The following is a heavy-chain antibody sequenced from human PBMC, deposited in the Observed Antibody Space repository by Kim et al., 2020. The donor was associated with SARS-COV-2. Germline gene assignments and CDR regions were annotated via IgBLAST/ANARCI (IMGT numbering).Heavy chain of an antibody. D-gene: IGHD3-22*01. J-gene: IGHJ3*02. Sequence: GGSLRLSCAASGFTFSSYSMNWVRQAPGKGLEWVSFISSSSSYIYYADSVKGRFTISRDNAKNSLYLQMNNLRAEDTAVYYCARVLYDSSGFDAFDIWGQGTMVTVSS. CDR2: ISSSSSYI. CDR1: GFTFSSYS. V-gene: IGHV3-21*01. CDR3: ARVLYDSSGFDAFDI.